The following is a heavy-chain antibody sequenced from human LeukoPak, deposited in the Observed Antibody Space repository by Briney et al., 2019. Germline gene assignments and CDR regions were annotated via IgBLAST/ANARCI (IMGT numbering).Heavy chain of an antibody. D-gene: IGHD3-9*01. V-gene: IGHV3-23*01. CDR2: ISGGGGST. Sequence: QSGGSLRLSCAASGFTFSTYAMSWVRQAPGKGLEWVSAISGGGGSTYSADSVKGRFTISRDNSKNTLYLQMNSLRAEDTAVYYCAKVRGYDILTRDRPYFDYWGQGTLVTVSS. CDR3: AKVRGYDILTRDRPYFDY. J-gene: IGHJ4*02. CDR1: GFTFSTYA.